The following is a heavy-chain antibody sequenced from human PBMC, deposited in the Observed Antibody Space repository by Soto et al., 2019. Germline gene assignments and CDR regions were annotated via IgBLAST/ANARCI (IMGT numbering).Heavy chain of an antibody. CDR2: IIPIFGTA. Sequence: QVQLVQSGAEAKKPGSSVKVSCKASGGTFSSYAISWVRQAPGQGLEWMGGIIPIFGTANYAQKFQGRVTITADESTSTAYMELSSLRSEDTAVYYCARDGGYCSGGSCYPQHYYYYGMDVWGQGTTVTVSS. D-gene: IGHD2-15*01. CDR1: GGTFSSYA. J-gene: IGHJ6*02. V-gene: IGHV1-69*01. CDR3: ARDGGYCSGGSCYPQHYYYYGMDV.